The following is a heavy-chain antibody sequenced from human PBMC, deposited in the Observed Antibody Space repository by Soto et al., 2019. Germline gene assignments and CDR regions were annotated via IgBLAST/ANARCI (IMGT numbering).Heavy chain of an antibody. D-gene: IGHD6-19*01. CDR3: AREGIAVAGYYYYYYMDV. CDR2: INANSGST. J-gene: IGHJ6*03. Sequence: ASVKVSCKASGYTFTGYYMHWVRQAPGQGLEWMGWINANSGSTNYAQKLQGRVTMTTDTSTSTAYMELRSLRSDDTAVYYCAREGIAVAGYYYYYYMDVWGKGTTVTVSS. CDR1: GYTFTGYY. V-gene: IGHV1-2*02.